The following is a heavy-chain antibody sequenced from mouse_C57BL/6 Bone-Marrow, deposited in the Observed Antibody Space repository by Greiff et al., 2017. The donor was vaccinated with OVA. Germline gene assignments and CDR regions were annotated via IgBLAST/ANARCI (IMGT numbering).Heavy chain of an antibody. D-gene: IGHD1-1*01. CDR2: IDPSDSYT. CDR1: GYTFTSYW. Sequence: QVQLQQPGAELVMPGASVKLSCKASGYTFTSYWMHWVKQRPGQGLEWIGEIDPSDSYTNYNQKFKGKSTLTVDKSSSTAYMQLSSLTSEDSAVYYCARGPIYYYGSSHWYFDVWGTGTTVTVSS. J-gene: IGHJ1*03. CDR3: ARGPIYYYGSSHWYFDV. V-gene: IGHV1-69*01.